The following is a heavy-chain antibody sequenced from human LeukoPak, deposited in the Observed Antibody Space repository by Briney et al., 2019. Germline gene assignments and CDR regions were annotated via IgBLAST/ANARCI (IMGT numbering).Heavy chain of an antibody. CDR3: AKGGKWDVTPFDY. J-gene: IGHJ4*02. V-gene: IGHV3-23*01. D-gene: IGHD1-26*01. Sequence: GGSLRLSCAASEFTFTSYSMNWVRQAPGKGLEWVSTISGGGGSTYYADSVKGRFTISRDNSKNTLYLQVNSLRAEDTAVYYCAKGGKWDVTPFDYWGQGTLVTVSS. CDR1: EFTFTSYS. CDR2: ISGGGGST.